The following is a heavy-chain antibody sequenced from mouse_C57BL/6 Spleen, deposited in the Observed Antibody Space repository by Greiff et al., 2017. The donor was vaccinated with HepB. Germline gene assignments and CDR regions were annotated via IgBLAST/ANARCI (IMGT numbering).Heavy chain of an antibody. J-gene: IGHJ4*01. V-gene: IGHV1-52*01. D-gene: IGHD1-1*01. Sequence: QVQLQQPGAELVRPGSSVKLSCKASGYTFTSYWMHWVKQRPIQGLEWIGNIDPSDSETHYNQKFKDKATLTVDKSSSTAYMQLSSLTSEDSAVYYCARGTTVVATRGAMDYWGQGTSVTVSS. CDR2: IDPSDSET. CDR1: GYTFTSYW. CDR3: ARGTTVVATRGAMDY.